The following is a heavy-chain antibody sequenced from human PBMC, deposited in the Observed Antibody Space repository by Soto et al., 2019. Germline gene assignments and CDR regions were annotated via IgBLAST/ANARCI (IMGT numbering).Heavy chain of an antibody. CDR2: IWYDGSYK. Sequence: GGSLRLSCAASGFTFSSYGMHWVRQAPGQGLEWVAVIWYDGSYKYYADSVKGRFTISRDNSKNTLYLQLYSLRAEDTAVYYCFRGYCNYARGCFDYWGQGTLVTVSS. D-gene: IGHD4-4*01. CDR3: FRGYCNYARGCFDY. CDR1: GFTFSSYG. J-gene: IGHJ4*02. V-gene: IGHV3-33*01.